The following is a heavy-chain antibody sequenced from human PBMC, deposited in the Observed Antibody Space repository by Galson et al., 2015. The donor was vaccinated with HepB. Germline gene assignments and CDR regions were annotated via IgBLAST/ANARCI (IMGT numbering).Heavy chain of an antibody. J-gene: IGHJ4*02. CDR1: GFTFSSYG. CDR3: AKDGAMVRGVMRLAGYYFDY. Sequence: SLRLSCAASGFTFSSYGMHWVRQAPGKGLEWVAVISYDGSNKYYADSVKGRFTISRDNSKNTLYLQMNSLRAEDTAVYYCAKDGAMVRGVMRLAGYYFDYWGQGTLVTVSS. D-gene: IGHD3-10*01. CDR2: ISYDGSNK. V-gene: IGHV3-30*18.